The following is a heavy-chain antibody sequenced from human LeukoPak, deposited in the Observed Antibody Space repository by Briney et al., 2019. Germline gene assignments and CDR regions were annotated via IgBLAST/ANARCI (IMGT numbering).Heavy chain of an antibody. J-gene: IGHJ6*02. CDR2: IWFDGGNK. Sequence: GRSLRLSCAASGFTFSSYGMYWVRQAPGKGLEWVAVIWFDGGNKYFADSVKGRFTISRDNSKNTLYLQMNSLRAEDTAIYYCARDLGVATIQPRYYYAMDVWGQGTTVTVSS. CDR3: ARDLGVATIQPRYYYAMDV. V-gene: IGHV3-33*01. CDR1: GFTFSSYG. D-gene: IGHD5-24*01.